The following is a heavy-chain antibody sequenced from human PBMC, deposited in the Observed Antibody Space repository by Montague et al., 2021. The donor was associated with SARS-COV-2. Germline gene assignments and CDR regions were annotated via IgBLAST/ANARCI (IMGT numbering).Heavy chain of an antibody. J-gene: IGHJ4*02. CDR1: GFSLSTSGVG. CDR3: AHRGDLWVGPYFDY. D-gene: IGHD2-21*02. Sequence: PALVKPTQTLTLTCTFSGFSLSTSGVGVGWIRQPPGKALEWLALIYWDDDKRYSPSLKSRLTTTKDTSKNQVVLTMTNMDPVDAATYYCAHRGDLWVGPYFDYWGQGTLVTVS. CDR2: IYWDDDK. V-gene: IGHV2-5*02.